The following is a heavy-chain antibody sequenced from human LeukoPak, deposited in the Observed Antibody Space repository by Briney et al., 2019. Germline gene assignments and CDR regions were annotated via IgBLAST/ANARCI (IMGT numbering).Heavy chain of an antibody. CDR2: INPNGGAT. D-gene: IGHD1-26*01. J-gene: IGHJ4*02. CDR1: GYTFTNYY. V-gene: IGHV1-46*01. CDR3: VRESKESGCCSYFVDF. Sequence: ASVILSCKGSGYTFTNYYMHWVRQAPGQGLAWMGIINPNGGATNSAQKFQGRVTMTRDTSTTIVYMELSSVRSEDTAVYYCVRESKESGCCSYFVDFWGQGTPVTVSA.